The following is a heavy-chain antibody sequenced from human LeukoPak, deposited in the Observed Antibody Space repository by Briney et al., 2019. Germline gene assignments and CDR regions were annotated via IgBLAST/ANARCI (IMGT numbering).Heavy chain of an antibody. Sequence: SQTLSLTCAISGDSVSSTTAAWNWIGQSPSRGLEWLGRTYYRSKWYNDYAVSMKSRIIVNPDTSKNQFSLQLNSVTPDDTAVYYCARDVWGYDYWGQGTLVTVSS. D-gene: IGHD7-27*01. CDR2: TYYRSKWYN. CDR1: GDSVSSTTAA. CDR3: ARDVWGYDY. J-gene: IGHJ4*02. V-gene: IGHV6-1*01.